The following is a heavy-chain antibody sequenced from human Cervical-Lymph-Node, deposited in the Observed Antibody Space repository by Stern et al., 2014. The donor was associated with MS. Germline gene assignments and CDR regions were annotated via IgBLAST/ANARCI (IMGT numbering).Heavy chain of an antibody. V-gene: IGHV1-2*06. CDR1: GYTFIDYY. Sequence: QVQLVQSGAEVKKPGASVRVSCKTSGYTFIDYYIHWMRQAPGQGLEWVGRINPKSGATDDAQKFQGRVTMTRDTSINTAYLDLNRLMSDDTAVYYCTREVPVAGYCDYWGQGTLVTVSS. D-gene: IGHD6-19*01. CDR2: INPKSGAT. J-gene: IGHJ4*02. CDR3: TREVPVAGYCDY.